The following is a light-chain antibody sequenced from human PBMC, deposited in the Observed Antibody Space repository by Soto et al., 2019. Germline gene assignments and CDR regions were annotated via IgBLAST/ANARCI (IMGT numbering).Light chain of an antibody. J-gene: IGKJ2*01. CDR2: DAM. V-gene: IGKV1-5*01. Sequence: DIQMTQSPSTLSASVGDRVTITCRASQRVFIWLAWYQQKPGRAPKLLIFDAMNLEYGVPSRFSGDGSETEFTLTISSLQPDDFATYYCQEYSGNSFTFGQGTKVE. CDR3: QEYSGNSFT. CDR1: QRVFIW.